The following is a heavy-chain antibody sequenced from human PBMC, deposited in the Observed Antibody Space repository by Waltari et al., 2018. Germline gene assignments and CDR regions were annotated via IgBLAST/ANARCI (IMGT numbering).Heavy chain of an antibody. J-gene: IGHJ4*02. D-gene: IGHD6-13*01. Sequence: QVQLVQSGAEVKKPGSSVKVSCKASGGTFSSYAISWVRQAPGQGLEWMGRIIPILGIANNAQKFQGRVTITADKSTSTAYMELSSLRSEDTAVYYCARDASSSSWPSFDYWGQGTLVTVSS. V-gene: IGHV1-69*04. CDR2: IIPILGIA. CDR3: ARDASSSSWPSFDY. CDR1: GGTFSSYA.